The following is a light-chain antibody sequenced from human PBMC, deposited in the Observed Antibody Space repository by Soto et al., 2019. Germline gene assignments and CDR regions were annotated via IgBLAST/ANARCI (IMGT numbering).Light chain of an antibody. Sequence: QSVLTQPASVSGSPGQSITISFTGTSSDVGAYDFVSWYQQHPDKAPKLMIYEVRCRPSGVSNRFSGSKSFNTATLTISGLQAEDEADYYCSSHTTRNTRVFGTGTKLTVL. CDR2: EVR. J-gene: IGLJ1*01. CDR3: SSHTTRNTRV. V-gene: IGLV2-14*03. CDR1: SSDVGAYDF.